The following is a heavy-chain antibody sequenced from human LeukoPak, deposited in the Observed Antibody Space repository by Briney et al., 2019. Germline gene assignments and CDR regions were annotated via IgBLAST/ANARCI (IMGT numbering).Heavy chain of an antibody. V-gene: IGHV4-38-2*02. D-gene: IGHD6-25*01. J-gene: IGHJ3*02. CDR3: AREGGGVIAAHSDAFDI. CDR1: GDSIRSYY. Sequence: PSETLSLTCTVSGDSIRSYYWGWIRQPPGKGLEWIGSIYHSGSTYYNPSLKSRVTISVDTSKNQFSLKLSSVTAADTAVYYCAREGGGVIAAHSDAFDIWGQGTMVTVSS. CDR2: IYHSGST.